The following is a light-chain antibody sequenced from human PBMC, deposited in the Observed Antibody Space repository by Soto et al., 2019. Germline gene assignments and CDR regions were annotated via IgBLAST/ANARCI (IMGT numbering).Light chain of an antibody. CDR2: DAP. CDR1: QSVGRN. CDR3: QHRYNWPLT. J-gene: IGKJ4*01. Sequence: EVVMTQSPVTLSVSPGETATLSCRSSQSVGRNLAWYQQKPGQAPRLLLYDAPNRATGIPARFSASGSGTDFTLSISSLWPEDFAVYYCQHRYNWPLTFGGGTKVDIK. V-gene: IGKV3-11*01.